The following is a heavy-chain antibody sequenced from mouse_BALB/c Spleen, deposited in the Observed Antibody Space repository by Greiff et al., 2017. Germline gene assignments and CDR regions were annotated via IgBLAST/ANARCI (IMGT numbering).Heavy chain of an antibody. CDR3: ARARDYYGSSYVDYAMDY. D-gene: IGHD1-1*01. V-gene: IGHV5-4*02. J-gene: IGHJ4*01. Sequence: EVKVVESGGGLVKPGGSLKLSCAASGFTFSDYYMYWVRQTPEKRLEWVATISDGGSYTYYPDSVKGRFTISRDNAKNNLYLQMSSLKSEDTAMYYCARARDYYGSSYVDYAMDYWGQGTSVTVSS. CDR1: GFTFSDYY. CDR2: ISDGGSYT.